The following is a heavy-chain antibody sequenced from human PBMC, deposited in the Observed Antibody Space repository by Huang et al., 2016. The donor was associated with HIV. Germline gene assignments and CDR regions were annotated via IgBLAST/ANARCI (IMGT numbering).Heavy chain of an antibody. J-gene: IGHJ4*02. CDR3: ARDWSFGSSTSPAD. V-gene: IGHV1-2*02. Sequence: QVQLVQSGAEVKNPGASVRVSCKASGYTFTDSNLHWVRQAPGQGLEWMGWINPKRGGTIYAQRVQGRVTMTRDTTISTVHMDLRRIQSDDTAVYFCARDWSFGSSTSPADWGQGTLVTVSS. D-gene: IGHD6-6*01. CDR1: GYTFTDSN. CDR2: INPKRGGT.